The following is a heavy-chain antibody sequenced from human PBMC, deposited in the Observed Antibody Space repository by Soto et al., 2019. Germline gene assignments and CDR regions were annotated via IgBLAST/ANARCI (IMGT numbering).Heavy chain of an antibody. J-gene: IGHJ5*02. CDR2: ISRSSSYT. CDR3: ARSWQQLVDGNWFDP. V-gene: IGHV3-11*06. D-gene: IGHD6-13*01. Sequence: PGGSLRLSCAASGFTFRDYYMSWIRQAPGKGLEWVSYISRSSSYTNYADSVKGRFTISRDNAKNSLYLQMNSLRAEDTAVYYCARSWQQLVDGNWFDPVCQGTLDNVPT. CDR1: GFTFRDYY.